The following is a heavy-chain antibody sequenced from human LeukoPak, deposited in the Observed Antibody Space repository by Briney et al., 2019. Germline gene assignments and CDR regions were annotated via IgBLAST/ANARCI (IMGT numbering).Heavy chain of an antibody. CDR3: ARIIGDSGYANWFDP. CDR2: MDTSGHT. Sequence: SETLSLTCIVSGGSISGYYWSWIRQPAGKGLEWIGHMDTSGHTNYNSSLMSRVTMSVDTSKNQFSLKLSSVTAADTAVYYCARIIGDSGYANWFDPWGQGTLVTVSS. V-gene: IGHV4-4*07. D-gene: IGHD5-12*01. CDR1: GGSISGYY. J-gene: IGHJ5*02.